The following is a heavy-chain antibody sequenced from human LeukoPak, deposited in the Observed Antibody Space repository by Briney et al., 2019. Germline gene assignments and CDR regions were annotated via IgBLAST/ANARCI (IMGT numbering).Heavy chain of an antibody. Sequence: GGSLRLSCAASGFTFSSYWTSWVRQAPGKGLEWVANIKQDGSEKYYVDSVEGRFTISRDNAKNSLYLRMNSLRAEDTAVYYCEAGGGGMDVWGQGTTVTVSS. CDR1: GFTFSSYW. CDR3: EAGGGGMDV. J-gene: IGHJ6*02. V-gene: IGHV3-7*03. CDR2: IKQDGSEK. D-gene: IGHD2-15*01.